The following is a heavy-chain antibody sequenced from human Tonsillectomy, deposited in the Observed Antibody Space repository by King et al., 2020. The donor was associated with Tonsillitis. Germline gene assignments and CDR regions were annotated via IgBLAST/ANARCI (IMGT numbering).Heavy chain of an antibody. Sequence: QLVQSGAEVKKPGSSVKVSCKASGGTFSSYIINWVRQAPGQGLEWMGGIITVFGTANYAQKLQGRVPNTADESTTTAYMELSSLGSEDTAVYYCARATRAEWLVLDYWGQGTLVTVSS. CDR3: ARATRAEWLVLDY. D-gene: IGHD6-19*01. J-gene: IGHJ4*02. CDR2: IITVFGTA. CDR1: GGTFSSYI. V-gene: IGHV1-69*12.